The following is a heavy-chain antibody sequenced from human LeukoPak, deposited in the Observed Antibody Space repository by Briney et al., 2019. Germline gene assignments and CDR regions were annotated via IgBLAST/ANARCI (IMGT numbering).Heavy chain of an antibody. CDR1: GYTFTSYG. V-gene: IGHV1-18*01. Sequence: GAPVKVSCKASGYTFTSYGISWVRQAPGQGLEWMGWISAYNGNTNYAQKLQGRVTMTTDTSTSTAYMELRSLRSDDTAVYYCARVYSSSWYFLFDYWGQGTLVTVSS. D-gene: IGHD6-13*01. J-gene: IGHJ4*02. CDR3: ARVYSSSWYFLFDY. CDR2: ISAYNGNT.